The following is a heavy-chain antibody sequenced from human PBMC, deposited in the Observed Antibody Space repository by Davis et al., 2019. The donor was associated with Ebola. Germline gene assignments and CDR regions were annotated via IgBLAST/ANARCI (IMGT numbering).Heavy chain of an antibody. CDR3: ARVRIGWEKDYFDY. CDR2: IIPLFGTA. Sequence: SVKVSCKASGGTFSSYPISWVRQAPGQGLEWMGGIIPLFGTANYAQKFQGRDTITADESTGTAYMELSSLRSEDTAVYYCARVRIGWEKDYFDYWGQGTLVTVSS. V-gene: IGHV1-69*13. J-gene: IGHJ4*02. CDR1: GGTFSSYP. D-gene: IGHD1-26*01.